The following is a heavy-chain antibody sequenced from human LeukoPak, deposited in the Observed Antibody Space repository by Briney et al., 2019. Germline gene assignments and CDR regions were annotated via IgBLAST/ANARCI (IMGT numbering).Heavy chain of an antibody. Sequence: SGTLSLTCAVSGSSISSSNWWSWVRQPPGKGLEWIGEIYHSGSTNYNPSLKSRVTISVDKSKNQFSLKLSSVTAADTAVYYCARLTMVRGDPNWFDPWGQGTLVTVSS. CDR3: ARLTMVRGDPNWFDP. J-gene: IGHJ5*02. D-gene: IGHD3-10*01. CDR1: GSSISSSNW. V-gene: IGHV4-4*02. CDR2: IYHSGST.